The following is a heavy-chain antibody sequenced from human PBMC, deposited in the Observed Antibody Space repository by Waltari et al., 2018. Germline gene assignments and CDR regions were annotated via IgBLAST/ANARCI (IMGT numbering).Heavy chain of an antibody. J-gene: IGHJ4*02. V-gene: IGHV3-74*01. D-gene: IGHD2-21*01. Sequence: EVQLVESGGGLVQPGGSLRLSCAASGFTFSDYWMHWVRQVPGKGLPWVSHVKRAGTGSSYADSVKGRFTISRDNARNILYLQMNSLTVEDTAVYYCARDTPGDGIDYWGQGTLVTVSP. CDR1: GFTFSDYW. CDR2: VKRAGTGS. CDR3: ARDTPGDGIDY.